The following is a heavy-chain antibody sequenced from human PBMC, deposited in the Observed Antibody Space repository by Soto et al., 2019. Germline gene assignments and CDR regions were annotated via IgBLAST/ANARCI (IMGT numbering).Heavy chain of an antibody. CDR1: GGTFSTST. CDR3: ARDSPIGSTYSGYDAIDS. D-gene: IGHD5-12*01. J-gene: IGHJ4*02. V-gene: IGHV1-69*08. Sequence: QVQLVQSGAEVKKPGSSMKVSCKASGGTFSTSTFTWVRQAPGQGLEWMGRTIPILDVADYAQDFQGRVTRTADKATSSASRELTSLTSNDTAVYYCARDSPIGSTYSGYDAIDSWGQGTLVTVSS. CDR2: TIPILDVA.